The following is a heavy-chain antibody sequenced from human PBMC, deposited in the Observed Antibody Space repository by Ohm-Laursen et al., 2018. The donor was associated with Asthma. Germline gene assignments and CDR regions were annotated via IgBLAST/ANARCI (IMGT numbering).Heavy chain of an antibody. J-gene: IGHJ6*02. Sequence: SLRLSCAASGLSFSSSWMTWVRQAPGKGPEWVAHIKEDGSEESYLASVKGRFTISRDNAKNSLYPQMNSLRAEDTAVYYCAKFGRDYRSHGMDVWGQGTTVTVSS. CDR1: GLSFSSSW. V-gene: IGHV3-7*05. D-gene: IGHD4-11*01. CDR3: AKFGRDYRSHGMDV. CDR2: IKEDGSEE.